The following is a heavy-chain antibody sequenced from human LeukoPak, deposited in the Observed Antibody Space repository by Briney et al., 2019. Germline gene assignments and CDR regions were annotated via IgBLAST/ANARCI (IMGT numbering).Heavy chain of an antibody. D-gene: IGHD3-22*01. Sequence: PSETLSLTCSVSGGSISSYYWSWIRQPAGKGLEWIGYIYYSGSTNYNPSLKSRVTISVDTSKNQFSLKLSSVTAADTAVYYCARRLAYYYDGSGYYRTGYYYYYMDVWGKGTTVTVSS. CDR2: IYYSGST. CDR3: ARRLAYYYDGSGYYRTGYYYYYMDV. J-gene: IGHJ6*03. V-gene: IGHV4-59*01. CDR1: GGSISSYY.